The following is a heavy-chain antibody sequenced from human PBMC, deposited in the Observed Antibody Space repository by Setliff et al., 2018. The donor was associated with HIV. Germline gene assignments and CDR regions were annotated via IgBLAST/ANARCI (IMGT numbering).Heavy chain of an antibody. V-gene: IGHV4-31*03. D-gene: IGHD2-21*02. J-gene: IGHJ6*02. CDR3: TRDRSDFHYHGMDV. CDR1: GCSISSGAYY. Sequence: PSETLSLTCTLSGCSISSGAYYWTWIRQHPGKGLEWIGYIYYSGSTYYNPSLKSRLTISLDTSSNQFSLRLSSVTAADTAVYYCTRDRSDFHYHGMDVWGQGTTVTVSS. CDR2: IYYSGST.